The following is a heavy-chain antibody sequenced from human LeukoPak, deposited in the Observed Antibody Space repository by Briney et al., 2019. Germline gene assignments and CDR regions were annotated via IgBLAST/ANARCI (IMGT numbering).Heavy chain of an antibody. V-gene: IGHV4-4*02. Sequence: SGTLSLTCAVSGGSISSSNWWSWVRQPPGKGLEWIGEIYHSGSTNYNPSLKSRVTISVDKFKNQFSLKLSSVTAADTAVYYCAREDYYDSSGSFDSWGQGTLVTVSS. CDR2: IYHSGST. D-gene: IGHD3-22*01. CDR3: AREDYYDSSGSFDS. CDR1: GGSISSSNW. J-gene: IGHJ4*02.